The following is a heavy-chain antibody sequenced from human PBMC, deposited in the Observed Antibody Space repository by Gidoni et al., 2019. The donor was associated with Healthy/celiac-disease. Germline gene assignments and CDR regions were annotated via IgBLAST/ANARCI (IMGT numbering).Heavy chain of an antibody. CDR1: GGSISSYY. J-gene: IGHJ4*02. CDR3: ARNKHDFDY. CDR2: NYYSGST. V-gene: IGHV4-59*07. Sequence: QVQLPESGPGRVKPSDTLCLTCTVTGGSISSYYWSWAPQPPGKGLEWIGYNYYSGSTNYNPSLKSRVTISVDTSKNQFSLKLSSVTAADTAVYYCARNKHDFDYWGQGTLVTVSS.